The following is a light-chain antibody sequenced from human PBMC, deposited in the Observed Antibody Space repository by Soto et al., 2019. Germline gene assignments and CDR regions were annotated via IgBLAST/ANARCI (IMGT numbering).Light chain of an antibody. CDR3: QQRSTWPT. CDR2: DAS. Sequence: VLTQSPATLSLSPGKRATLCCRASESLDFHLAWYQQKPGQAPRLLIYDASVRATGTPARFSGSGSGTAFTLTISSLEPEDFALYYCQQRSTWPTFGQGTRLEI. J-gene: IGKJ5*01. CDR1: ESLDFH. V-gene: IGKV3-11*01.